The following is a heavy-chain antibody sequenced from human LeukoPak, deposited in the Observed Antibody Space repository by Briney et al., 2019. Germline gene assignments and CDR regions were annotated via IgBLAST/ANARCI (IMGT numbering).Heavy chain of an antibody. CDR3: ARDYYDSSGPRGWFDP. V-gene: IGHV3-11*01. CDR1: GFTFSDYY. D-gene: IGHD3-22*01. CDR2: ISSSGSTI. J-gene: IGHJ5*02. Sequence: GGPLRLSCAASGFTFSDYYMSWIRQAPGKGLEWVSYISSSGSTIYYADSVKGRFTISRDNAKNSLYLQMNSLRAEDTAVYYCARDYYDSSGPRGWFDPWGQGTLVTVSS.